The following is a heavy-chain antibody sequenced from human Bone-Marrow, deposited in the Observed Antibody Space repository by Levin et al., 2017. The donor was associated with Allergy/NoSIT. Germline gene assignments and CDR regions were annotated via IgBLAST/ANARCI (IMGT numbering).Heavy chain of an antibody. CDR2: ISSSSSYI. Sequence: LSLTCAASGFTFRSSSMNWVRQAPGKGLEWVSSISSSSSYIYYADSVKGRFTISRDNAKNSLYLQMNSLRAEDTAVYYCARDRRENRPLWGDSSGYYGYWGQGTLVTVSS. CDR1: GFTFRSSS. J-gene: IGHJ4*02. D-gene: IGHD3-22*01. V-gene: IGHV3-21*01. CDR3: ARDRRENRPLWGDSSGYYGY.